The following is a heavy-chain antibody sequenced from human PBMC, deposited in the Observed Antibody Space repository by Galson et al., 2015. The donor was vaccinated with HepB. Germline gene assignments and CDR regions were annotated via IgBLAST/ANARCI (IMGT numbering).Heavy chain of an antibody. CDR2: IWLDGRNE. CDR1: GFTFSNHA. D-gene: IGHD6-13*01. J-gene: IGHJ6*02. CDR3: AKEVRYSSNWFEGFYYDGMDV. V-gene: IGHV3-33*06. Sequence: SLRLSCAASGFTFSNHAMHWVRQAPGKGLEWVAVIWLDGRNEFYADSVKGRFTISRDNSQNTLFLQMNSLRGEDTAVYYCAKEVRYSSNWFEGFYYDGMDVWGQGTTVTGSS.